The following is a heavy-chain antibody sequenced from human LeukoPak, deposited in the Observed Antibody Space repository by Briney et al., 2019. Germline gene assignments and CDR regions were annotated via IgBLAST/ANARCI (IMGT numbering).Heavy chain of an antibody. CDR1: GFTFYSYS. D-gene: IGHD3-22*01. J-gene: IGHJ4*02. CDR2: ITSTSSYI. CDR3: ARDRKECYYDNSGFLDF. V-gene: IGHV3-21*01. Sequence: KPGGSLRLSCAASGFTFYSYSMNWVRQAPGKGLEWVSSITSTSSYIYYADSVKGRFTISRDNAKNSLYLQINSLRAVDTGVCYCARDRKECYYDNSGFLDFWGQGTLVTVSS.